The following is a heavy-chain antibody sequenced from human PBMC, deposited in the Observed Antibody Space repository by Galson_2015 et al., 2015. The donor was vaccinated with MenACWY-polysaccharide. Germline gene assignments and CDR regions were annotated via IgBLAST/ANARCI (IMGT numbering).Heavy chain of an antibody. D-gene: IGHD4-17*01. J-gene: IGHJ4*02. CDR3: ARGVTVTRGFPLDR. CDR1: GITVSDAY. CDR2: MHDGGAT. V-gene: IGHV3-66*01. Sequence: SLRLSCAISGITVSDAYMSWVRQAPGKGLEWVSIMHDGGATYAAESVTGRFTISRDTPRNNVPLQMESLRPEDTAVYYCARGVTVTRGFPLDRWGQGTRVTVSS.